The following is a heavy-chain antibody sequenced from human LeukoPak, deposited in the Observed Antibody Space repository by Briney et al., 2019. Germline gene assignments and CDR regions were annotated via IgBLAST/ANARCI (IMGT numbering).Heavy chain of an antibody. CDR3: AKAESGWETDGFDI. V-gene: IGHV3-30*18. CDR2: ISYDGSNK. J-gene: IGHJ3*02. D-gene: IGHD6-19*01. CDR1: GFTFSNYG. Sequence: PGGSLRLSCAAFGFTFSNYGMSWVRQAPGKGLEWVAVISYDGSNKYHADSVKGRFTISRDNSKNTLYLQMNSLRAEDTAVYYCAKAESGWETDGFDIWGQGTMVTVSS.